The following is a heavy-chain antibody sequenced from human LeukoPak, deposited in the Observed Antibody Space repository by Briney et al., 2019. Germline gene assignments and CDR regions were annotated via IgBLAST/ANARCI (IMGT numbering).Heavy chain of an antibody. CDR2: ISYDGSNK. D-gene: IGHD6-19*01. CDR1: GFTFSSYG. J-gene: IGHJ4*02. CDR3: AKAMGYSSGWYYFDY. Sequence: GGSLRLSCAASGFTFSSYGMHWVRQAPGKGLEWVAVISYDGSNKYYADSVKGRFTISRDNSKNTLYLQMNSLRAEDTAVYYCAKAMGYSSGWYYFDYWGQGTLVTVSS. V-gene: IGHV3-30*18.